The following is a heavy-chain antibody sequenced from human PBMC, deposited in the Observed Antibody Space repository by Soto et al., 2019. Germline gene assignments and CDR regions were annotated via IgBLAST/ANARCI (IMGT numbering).Heavy chain of an antibody. CDR3: ARGMTTITDLDY. CDR2: VYYSGAT. J-gene: IGHJ4*02. V-gene: IGHV4-59*11. CDR1: GASISNHY. Sequence: SETLSLTCTVSGASISNHYWSWIRQPPGKGLEWIGYVYYSGATNYRPSLKSRVTISVDTSKNQSSLKMTYVTAADTAVYYCARGMTTITDLDYWGQGTLVTVSS. D-gene: IGHD4-4*01.